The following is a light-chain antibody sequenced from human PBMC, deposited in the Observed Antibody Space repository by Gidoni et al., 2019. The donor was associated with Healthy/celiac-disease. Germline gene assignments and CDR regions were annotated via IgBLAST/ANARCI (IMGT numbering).Light chain of an antibody. CDR3: LLSYSGALHV. J-gene: IGLJ1*01. CDR1: TGAVTSGHY. Sequence: QAVVTQEPSLTVYPGGTVTLTCGSSTGAVTSGHYPYWFQQKPGQAPRTLIYDTSNKHSWTPARFSGSLLGGKAALTLSGAQPEDEAEYYCLLSYSGALHVFGTGTKVTVL. CDR2: DTS. V-gene: IGLV7-46*01.